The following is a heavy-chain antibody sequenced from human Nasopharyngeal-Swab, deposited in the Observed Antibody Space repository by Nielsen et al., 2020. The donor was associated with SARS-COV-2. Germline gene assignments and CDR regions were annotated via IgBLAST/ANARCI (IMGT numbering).Heavy chain of an antibody. D-gene: IGHD3-3*01. CDR3: ARDNDFWSGYHPSADY. CDR1: GFTFSSYS. CDR2: ISSSSSYI. J-gene: IGHJ4*02. V-gene: IGHV3-21*01. Sequence: GGSLRLSCAASGFTFSSYSMNWVRQAPGKGLEWVSSISSSSSYIYYADSVKGRFTISRDNAKNSLYLQMNSLRDEDTAVYYCARDNDFWSGYHPSADYWGQGTLVTVSS.